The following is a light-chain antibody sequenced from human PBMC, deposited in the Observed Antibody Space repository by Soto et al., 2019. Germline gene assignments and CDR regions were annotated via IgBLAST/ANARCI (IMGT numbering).Light chain of an antibody. CDR3: DQSYSTPRT. V-gene: IGKV1-39*01. Sequence: DIQMTQSPSSLSASVGDRVTITCRASQSISSYLNWYQQKPGKAPKLLIYAASSLQSGVPSRFSGSGSGTDFTLTTSSLQPEDFATYYCDQSYSTPRTFGQGTKVDIK. CDR2: AAS. J-gene: IGKJ1*01. CDR1: QSISSY.